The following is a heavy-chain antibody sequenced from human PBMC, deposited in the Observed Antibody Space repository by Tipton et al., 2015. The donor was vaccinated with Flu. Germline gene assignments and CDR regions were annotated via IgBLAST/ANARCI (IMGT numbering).Heavy chain of an antibody. CDR3: AGGLKKSSGRGGNYEVFGY. J-gene: IGHJ4*02. CDR1: GYTFSNYD. D-gene: IGHD6-19*01. V-gene: IGHV1-8*01. CDR2: MNPNSGNT. Sequence: QMQLVQSGAEVKKPGASVKVSCKASGYTFSNYDINWARQATGQGLEWMGWMNPNSGNTGYAQKFQGRVTMTRNTSICTAYMELGSLRSEDTAVYYCAGGLKKSSGRGGNYEVFGYGGQGTLVTVSS.